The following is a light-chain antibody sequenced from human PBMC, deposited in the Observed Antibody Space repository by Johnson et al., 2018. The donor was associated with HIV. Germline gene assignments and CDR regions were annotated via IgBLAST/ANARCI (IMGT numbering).Light chain of an antibody. CDR2: DND. V-gene: IGLV1-51*01. J-gene: IGLJ1*01. CDR1: DSNIGNNY. Sequence: QSVLTQPPSVSAAPGQKVTISCSGGDSNIGNNYVSWYQQLPGTAPKLLIYDNDKRPSGIPDRFSGSKSGTSATLGITGLQTGDEADYYCETWDSSLSGVFGTGTKVTVL. CDR3: ETWDSSLSGV.